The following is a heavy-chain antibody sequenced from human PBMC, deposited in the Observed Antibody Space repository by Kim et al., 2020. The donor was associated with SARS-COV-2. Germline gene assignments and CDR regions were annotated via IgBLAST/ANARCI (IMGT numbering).Heavy chain of an antibody. D-gene: IGHD3-10*01. J-gene: IGHJ5*02. Sequence: ASVKVSCTASGYIFTGHFLHWVRQAPGQGLEWMGWINPNSGDTNSAQKFQGRVTMTRDMSISTAYMEVSSLRSDDTAVYYCARDGGSNYDGSGSYQRNNWFDPWGQGTLGTVSS. CDR1: GYIFTGHF. CDR3: ARDGGSNYDGSGSYQRNNWFDP. V-gene: IGHV1-2*02. CDR2: INPNSGDT.